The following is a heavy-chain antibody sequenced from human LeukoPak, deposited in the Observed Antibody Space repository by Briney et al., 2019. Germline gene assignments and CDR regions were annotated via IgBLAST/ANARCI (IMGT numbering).Heavy chain of an antibody. CDR3: ARHGGRSYYYYGMDV. J-gene: IGHJ6*02. D-gene: IGHD1-26*01. CDR2: IYYSGST. V-gene: IGHV4-39*01. Sequence: PSETLSLTCTVSGSSISSSSYYWGWIRQPPGKGLEWIGSIYYSGSTYYNPSLKSRVTISVDTSKNQFSLKLSSVTAADTAVYYCARHGGRSYYYYGMDVWGQGTTVTVSS. CDR1: GSSISSSSYY.